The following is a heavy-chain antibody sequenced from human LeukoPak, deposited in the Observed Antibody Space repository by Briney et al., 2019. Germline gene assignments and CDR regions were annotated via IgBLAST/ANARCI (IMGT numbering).Heavy chain of an antibody. Sequence: GEPLRISCKGSGYSFTSYWISWGRQMPGKGLEWMGRIDPSDSYIKYSPSFQGHVSISADKSISTAYLQWSSLKASDTGMYYCARHDYGGNAARYWGQGTLVTACS. J-gene: IGHJ4*02. V-gene: IGHV5-10-1*01. CDR1: GYSFTSYW. CDR3: ARHDYGGNAARY. CDR2: IDPSDSYI. D-gene: IGHD4-23*01.